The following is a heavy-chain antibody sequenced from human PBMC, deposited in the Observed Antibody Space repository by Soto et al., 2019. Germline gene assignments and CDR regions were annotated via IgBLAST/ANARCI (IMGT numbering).Heavy chain of an antibody. CDR2: INAANGNT. CDR1: GYNFIDHA. V-gene: IGHV1-3*01. J-gene: IGHJ5*02. CDR3: ARDYRRDYALWSSYSQGFDL. D-gene: IGHD3-3*01. Sequence: AASVNVSCKASGYNFIDHAMHWVRQAPGQRLEWMGWINAANGNTKTSQKFQGRVTFTRDTSASTAYMDLSSLKSGDTTVYYCARDYRRDYALWSSYSQGFDLWGPGTVVTVSS.